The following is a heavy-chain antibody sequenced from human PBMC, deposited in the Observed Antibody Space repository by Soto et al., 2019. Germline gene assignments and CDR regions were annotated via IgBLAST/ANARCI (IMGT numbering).Heavy chain of an antibody. Sequence: QVQLVQSGAEVKKPGSSVKVSCKASGGTFSSYAISWVRQAPGQGLEWMGGIIPIFGTANYAQKFQGRVTITADDSTSTAYMELSTLRSEDTAVYYCASTGYSSSWSAGAFDYWGQGTLVTVSS. CDR1: GGTFSSYA. D-gene: IGHD6-13*01. V-gene: IGHV1-69*01. J-gene: IGHJ4*02. CDR2: IIPIFGTA. CDR3: ASTGYSSSWSAGAFDY.